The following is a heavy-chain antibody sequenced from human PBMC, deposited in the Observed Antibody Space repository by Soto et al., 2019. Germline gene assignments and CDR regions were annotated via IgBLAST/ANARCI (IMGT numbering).Heavy chain of an antibody. J-gene: IGHJ6*02. V-gene: IGHV4-34*01. Sequence: TSETLSLTCAVYGGSFSGYYWSWIRQPPGKGLEWIGEINHSGSTNYNPSLKSRVTISVDTSKNQFSLKLSSVTAADTAVYYCARVGSSWYYGMDVWGQGTTVTVSS. CDR1: GGSFSGYY. D-gene: IGHD6-13*01. CDR2: INHSGST. CDR3: ARVGSSWYYGMDV.